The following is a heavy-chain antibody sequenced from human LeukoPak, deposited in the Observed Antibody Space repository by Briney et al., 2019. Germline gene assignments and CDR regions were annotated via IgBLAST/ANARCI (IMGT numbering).Heavy chain of an antibody. CDR2: ISSSSSTI. J-gene: IGHJ3*01. CDR1: GFTFSSYS. V-gene: IGHV3-48*01. CDR3: ARGRWFYDSSGLDAFDV. D-gene: IGHD3-22*01. Sequence: PGGPLRLSCAASGFTFSSYSMNWVRQAPGKGLEWVSYISSSSSTIYYADSVKGRFTISRDNAKNSLYLQMNSLRAEDTAVYYCARGRWFYDSSGLDAFDVWGQGTMVTVSS.